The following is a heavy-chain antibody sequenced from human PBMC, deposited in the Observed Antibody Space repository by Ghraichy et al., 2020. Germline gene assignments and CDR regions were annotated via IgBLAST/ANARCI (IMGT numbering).Heavy chain of an antibody. D-gene: IGHD3-10*01. CDR2: IWNDGSSE. Sequence: SICLSCATSGFTFSDYGMHWVRQAPGKGLEWVAVIWNDGSSEYYADSVKGRFTISRDNSKNTLYLQMNSLRAEDTAVYYCARPTYGSGSFLIDHWGQGTLVTVSS. J-gene: IGHJ4*01. CDR3: ARPTYGSGSFLIDH. CDR1: GFTFSDYG. V-gene: IGHV3-33*01.